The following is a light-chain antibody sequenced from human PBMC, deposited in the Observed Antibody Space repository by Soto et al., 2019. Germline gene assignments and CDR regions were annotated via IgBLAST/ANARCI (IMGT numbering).Light chain of an antibody. J-gene: IGKJ5*01. V-gene: IGKV3-15*01. CDR3: QQYNNWPPRIT. Sequence: EIVKTQSPATLSVSPGERATLSCRASQSVSSNLAWYQQKPGQAPRLLIYGASTRATGIPARFSGSGSGTEFTLTISSLQSEDFAVYYCQQYNNWPPRITFGQGTRLEIK. CDR2: GAS. CDR1: QSVSSN.